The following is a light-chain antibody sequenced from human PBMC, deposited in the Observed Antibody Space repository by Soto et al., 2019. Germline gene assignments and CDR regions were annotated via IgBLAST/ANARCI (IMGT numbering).Light chain of an antibody. CDR1: QSINEW. V-gene: IGKV1-5*01. J-gene: IGKJ2*01. Sequence: DPPLTQSPSTLSASVGDRVTITCRARQSINEWLAWYQQKPGKAPKLLIYDASTLGRGVPSRFSGSGSGTEFTLTISSLQPDDSATYYCQEYNTYSRYTFGQGTKLEIK. CDR3: QEYNTYSRYT. CDR2: DAS.